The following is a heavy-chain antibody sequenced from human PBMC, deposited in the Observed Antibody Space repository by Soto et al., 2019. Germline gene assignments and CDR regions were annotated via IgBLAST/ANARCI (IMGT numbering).Heavy chain of an antibody. CDR2: ISGSGGST. CDR3: AKDEYSSGWRSLLPFFDY. D-gene: IGHD6-19*01. CDR1: GFTFSSYA. V-gene: IGHV3-23*01. Sequence: GESLKISCAASGFTFSSYAMSWVRQAPGKGLEWVSAISGSGGSTYYADSVKGRFTISRDNSKNTLYLQMNSLRAEDTAVYYCAKDEYSSGWRSLLPFFDYWGQGTLVTVSS. J-gene: IGHJ4*02.